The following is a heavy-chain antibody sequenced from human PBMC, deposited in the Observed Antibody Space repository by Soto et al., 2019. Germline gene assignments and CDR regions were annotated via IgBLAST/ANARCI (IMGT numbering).Heavy chain of an antibody. D-gene: IGHD6-19*01. CDR2: INPNSGGT. J-gene: IGHJ4*02. CDR3: ARFRYSSGWYRVGHFDY. Sequence: ASLKVSCKASGYTFTGYYMHWVREAPGQGLEWMGWINPNSGGTNYAQKFQGRVTMTRDTSISTAYMELSRLRSDDTAVYYCARFRYSSGWYRVGHFDYWGQGTLVTVSS. CDR1: GYTFTGYY. V-gene: IGHV1-2*02.